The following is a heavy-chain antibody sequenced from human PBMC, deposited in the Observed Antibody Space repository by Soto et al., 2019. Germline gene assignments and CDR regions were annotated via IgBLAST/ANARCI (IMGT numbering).Heavy chain of an antibody. D-gene: IGHD1-7*01. CDR2: IIPVFRSI. CDR1: GDTFSSYS. V-gene: IGHV1-69*12. Sequence: VQLVQSGAEVKTPGSSVKVSCKASGDTFSSYSIAWVRQAPGQGLEWMGGIIPVFRSINYSQKFQGRVTITADESTTTAYMELTSLRPQDTAVYFCARDDGWNYRYYDMEVWGQGTTVTAS. J-gene: IGHJ6*02. CDR3: ARDDGWNYRYYDMEV.